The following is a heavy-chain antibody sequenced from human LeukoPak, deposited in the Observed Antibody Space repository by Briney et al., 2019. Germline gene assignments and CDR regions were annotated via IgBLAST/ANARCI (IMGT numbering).Heavy chain of an antibody. J-gene: IGHJ4*02. V-gene: IGHV3-33*01. Sequence: QPGRSLRLSCAASGFTFSNHGFHWVRQAPGKGLEGVAVIWYDGSKKFYADSVKGRFTISRDDSKNTLYLQMNSLRAEDTAVYYCASGGYSYGLDYWGQGTLVTVSS. CDR1: GFTFSNHG. CDR2: IWYDGSKK. CDR3: ASGGYSYGLDY. D-gene: IGHD5-18*01.